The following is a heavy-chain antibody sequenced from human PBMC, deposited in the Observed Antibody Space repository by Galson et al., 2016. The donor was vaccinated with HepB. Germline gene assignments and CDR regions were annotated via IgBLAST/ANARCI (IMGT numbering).Heavy chain of an antibody. CDR2: IGTAGGT. CDR1: GFTFSSYD. CDR3: VREILLVVGYCGMDV. V-gene: IGHV3-13*01. Sequence: SLRLSCAASGFTFSSYDMHWVRQATGKGLEWVSGIGTAGGTSYLGAVKGRFTISRENAKNSLFLQMNSLRVGDTAVYYCVREILLVVGYCGMDVWGQGTTVTVSS. J-gene: IGHJ6*02. D-gene: IGHD5-18*01.